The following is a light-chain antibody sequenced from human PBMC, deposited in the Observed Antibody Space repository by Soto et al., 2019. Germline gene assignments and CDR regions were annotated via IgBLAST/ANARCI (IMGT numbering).Light chain of an antibody. CDR1: SSDIGGYNS. CDR3: SSFTTSTTYV. V-gene: IGLV2-14*03. Sequence: QSVLTQPASVSGSPGQSITISCTGTSSDIGGYNSASWYQQHPGKAPQLMIFDVSRRPSGVSNRFSGSMSANTASLTISGLQTEDEADYYCSSFTTSTTYVFGTGTKVTVL. CDR2: DVS. J-gene: IGLJ1*01.